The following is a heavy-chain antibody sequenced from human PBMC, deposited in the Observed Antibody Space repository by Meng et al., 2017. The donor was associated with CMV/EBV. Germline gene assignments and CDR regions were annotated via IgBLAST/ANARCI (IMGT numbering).Heavy chain of an antibody. CDR1: GGSFSGYY. CDR2: INHSGST. Sequence: EQGGAGLLKPSETWSLACAVYGGSFSGYYWSWIRQPPGKGLEWIGEINHSGSTNYNPSLKSRVTISVDTSKNQFSLKLSSVTAADTAVYYCARGGNWFDPWGQGTLVTVSS. V-gene: IGHV4-34*01. J-gene: IGHJ5*02. CDR3: ARGGNWFDP.